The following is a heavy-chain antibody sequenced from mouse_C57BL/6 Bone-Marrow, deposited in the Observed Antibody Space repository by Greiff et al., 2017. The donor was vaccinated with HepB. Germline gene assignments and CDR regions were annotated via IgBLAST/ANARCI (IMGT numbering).Heavy chain of an antibody. CDR2: IYPSDSET. CDR1: GYTFTSYW. J-gene: IGHJ1*03. Sequence: QVQLQQSGAELVRPGSSVKLSCKASGYTFTSYWMDWVKQRPGQGLEWIGNIYPSDSETHYNQKFKDKATLTVDKSSSTAYMQLSSLTSEDSAVYYCARRYYGRSSEYFDVWGTGTTVTVSS. D-gene: IGHD1-1*01. CDR3: ARRYYGRSSEYFDV. V-gene: IGHV1-61*01.